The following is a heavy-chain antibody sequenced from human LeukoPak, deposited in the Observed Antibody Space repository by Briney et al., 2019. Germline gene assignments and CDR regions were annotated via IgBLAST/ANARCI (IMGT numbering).Heavy chain of an antibody. D-gene: IGHD3-22*01. V-gene: IGHV3-23*01. Sequence: GGSLRLSCAASGFTFSTYVMTWVRQAPGKGLEWVAGISDTGGRTNYADSVKGRFTISRDNPKNTLYLQMNSLRAEDTAVYFCAKRGVVIRVILVGFHKEAYYFDSWGQGALVTVSS. CDR1: GFTFSTYV. J-gene: IGHJ4*02. CDR3: AKRGVVIRVILVGFHKEAYYFDS. CDR2: ISDTGGRT.